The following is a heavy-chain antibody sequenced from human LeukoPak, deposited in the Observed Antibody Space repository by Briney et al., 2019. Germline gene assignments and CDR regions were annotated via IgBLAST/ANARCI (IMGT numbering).Heavy chain of an antibody. CDR3: ARVPRGYDSSGYYIYGMDV. CDR1: GGSISNYY. CDR2: IYYSGAT. D-gene: IGHD3-22*01. J-gene: IGHJ6*02. V-gene: IGHV4-59*01. Sequence: SETLSLTCTVSGGSISNYYWSWIRQPPGKGLEWVGYIYYSGATNYNPSLKSRVTISVDTSKNQFSLKLSSVTAADTAVYYCARVPRGYDSSGYYIYGMDVWGQGTTVTVS.